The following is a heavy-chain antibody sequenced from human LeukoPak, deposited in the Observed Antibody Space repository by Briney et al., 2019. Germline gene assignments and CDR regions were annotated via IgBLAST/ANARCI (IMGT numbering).Heavy chain of an antibody. Sequence: ASVKVSCKASGGTFSSYAINWVRQAPGQGLEWMGWISGYNGNTNYAQKLQGRVTMTTDTSTSTAYMELRSLKSDDTAVYYCASLKNYYDSSGYLVTDAFDIWGQGTMVTVSS. D-gene: IGHD3-22*01. CDR1: GGTFSSYA. V-gene: IGHV1-18*01. J-gene: IGHJ3*02. CDR3: ASLKNYYDSSGYLVTDAFDI. CDR2: ISGYNGNT.